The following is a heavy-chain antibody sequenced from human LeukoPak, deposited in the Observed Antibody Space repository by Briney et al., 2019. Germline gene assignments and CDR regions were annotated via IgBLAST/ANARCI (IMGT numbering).Heavy chain of an antibody. J-gene: IGHJ4*02. V-gene: IGHV1-69*05. CDR1: GGTFSSYA. CDR3: ARAPTGESLSPYYFDY. D-gene: IGHD7-27*01. Sequence: GASVKVSCKASGGTFSSYAISWVRQAPGQGLEWMGGIIPIFGTANYAQKFQGRVTITTDESTSTAYMELSSPRSEDTAVYYCARAPTGESLSPYYFDYWGQGTLVTVSS. CDR2: IIPIFGTA.